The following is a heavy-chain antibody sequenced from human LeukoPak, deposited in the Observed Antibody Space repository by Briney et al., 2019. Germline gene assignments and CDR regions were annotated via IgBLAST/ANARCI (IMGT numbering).Heavy chain of an antibody. Sequence: ASVKVSCKASGYTFTGYYMHWVRQAPGQGLEWMGRINPNSGGTNYAQKFQGRVTMTRDTSISTAYMELSRLRSDDTAVYYCARVNRRLYNWFDPWGQGTLVTVSS. CDR2: INPNSGGT. V-gene: IGHV1-2*06. J-gene: IGHJ5*02. D-gene: IGHD2/OR15-2a*01. CDR3: ARVNRRLYNWFDP. CDR1: GYTFTGYY.